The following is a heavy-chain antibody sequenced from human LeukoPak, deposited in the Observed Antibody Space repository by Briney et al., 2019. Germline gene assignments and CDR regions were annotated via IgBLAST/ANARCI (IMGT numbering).Heavy chain of an antibody. CDR2: IYYSGST. J-gene: IGHJ5*02. Sequence: PSETLSLTCTVSGGSISSYYWSWIRQPPGKGLEWIGYIYYSGSTNYNPSLKSRVTISVDTPKNQFSLKLSSVTAADTAVYYCARHVAGRLASWFDPWGQGTLVTVSS. CDR1: GGSISSYY. V-gene: IGHV4-59*08. CDR3: ARHVAGRLASWFDP.